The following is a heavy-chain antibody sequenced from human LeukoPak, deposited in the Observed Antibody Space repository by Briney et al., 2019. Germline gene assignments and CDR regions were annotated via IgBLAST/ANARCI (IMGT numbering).Heavy chain of an antibody. V-gene: IGHV1-69*13. CDR2: IIPIFGTA. CDR1: GGTFSSYA. J-gene: IGHJ2*01. Sequence: ASVKVSCKASGGTFSSYAISWVRQAPGQGLEWMGGIIPIFGTANYAQKFQGRVTITADESTSTAYMELSSLRSEDTAVYYCACSQRSDIVVVPAARRVGGYWYFDLWGRGTLVTVSS. CDR3: ACSQRSDIVVVPAARRVGGYWYFDL. D-gene: IGHD2-2*01.